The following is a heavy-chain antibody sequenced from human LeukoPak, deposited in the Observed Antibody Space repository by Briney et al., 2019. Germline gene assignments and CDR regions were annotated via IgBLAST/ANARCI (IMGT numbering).Heavy chain of an antibody. CDR3: ATSSGNYYY. CDR2: INHSGST. V-gene: IGHV4-34*01. D-gene: IGHD1-26*01. CDR1: GGSFSGYY. Sequence: SETLSLTCAVYGGSFSGYYWSWIRQPPGKGLEWIGEINHSGSTNYNPSLKSRVTISVDTSKNQFSLKLSSVTAADTAVYYCATSSGNYYYWGQGTLVTVSS. J-gene: IGHJ4*02.